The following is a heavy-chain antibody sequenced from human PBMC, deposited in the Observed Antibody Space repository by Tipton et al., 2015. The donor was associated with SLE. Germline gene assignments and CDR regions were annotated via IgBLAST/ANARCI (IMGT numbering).Heavy chain of an antibody. V-gene: IGHV4-59*08. D-gene: IGHD3-3*01. CDR2: IYYSGST. J-gene: IGHJ3*02. CDR1: GGSISSYY. CDR3: ARFLDTFDI. Sequence: TLSLTCTASGGSISSYYWSWIRQPPGKGLEWIGYIYYSGSTNYNPSLKSRVTMSVDTSKNQFSLKLSSVTAADTAVYYCARFLDTFDIWGQGTMVTVSS.